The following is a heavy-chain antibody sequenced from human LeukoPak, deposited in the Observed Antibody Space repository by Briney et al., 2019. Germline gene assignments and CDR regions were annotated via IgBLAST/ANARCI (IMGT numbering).Heavy chain of an antibody. CDR3: ARQGFRRFDP. J-gene: IGHJ5*02. V-gene: IGHV6-1*01. Sequence: SQTLSLTCALSGDIVSSNRAAWNWFRQSPSRGLDGLGRTYNTDKWYNDYAVSVKSRFTVNPDTSKNQFSLQLNSVTPEDTAVYYCARQGFRRFDPWGQGTLVTVSS. CDR2: TYNTDKWYN. D-gene: IGHD3-3*01. CDR1: GDIVSSNRAA.